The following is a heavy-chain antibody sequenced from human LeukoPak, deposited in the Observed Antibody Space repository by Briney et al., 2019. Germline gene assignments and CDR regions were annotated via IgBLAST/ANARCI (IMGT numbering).Heavy chain of an antibody. CDR2: MNPNSGNT. CDR1: GYSFTSYD. D-gene: IGHD5-12*01. CDR3: ARVEFNGGYSHLY. J-gene: IGHJ4*02. V-gene: IGHV1-8*01. Sequence: ATVKVSCKASGYSFTSYDINWVRQAAGQGLEWMGWMNPNSGNTGYGQKFQGRVTMTRSTSMTTAYMELSSLRSEDTAIYYCARVEFNGGYSHLYWGQGTLLTVSS.